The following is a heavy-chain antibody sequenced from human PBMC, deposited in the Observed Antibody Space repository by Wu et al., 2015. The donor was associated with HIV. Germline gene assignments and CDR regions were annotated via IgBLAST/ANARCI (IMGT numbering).Heavy chain of an antibody. J-gene: IGHJ5*01. CDR1: GYTLTELS. CDR2: FDPEDGET. V-gene: IGHV1-24*01. CDR3: ATSTTALNWFDS. Sequence: QVQLVQSGAEVKKPGASVKVSCKVSGYTLTELSMHWVRQAPGKGLEWMGGFDPEDGETIYAQKFQGRVIVTRDTSTNTVYLDLTSLRSDDTAIYYCATSTTALNWFDSWGQGALVTVSS. D-gene: IGHD1-1*01.